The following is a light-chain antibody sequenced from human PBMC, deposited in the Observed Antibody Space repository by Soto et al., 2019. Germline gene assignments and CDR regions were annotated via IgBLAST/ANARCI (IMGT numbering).Light chain of an antibody. CDR1: QSIANK. J-gene: IGKJ1*01. Sequence: EIEMTQSPATLSVSPGERATLSCRASQSIANKLAWYQQKPGQAPRLLIYGASSRATDIPDRYSGSGSGTDFTLTISRLEPEDFAVYYCHQYGSSPATFGQGTKVDIK. V-gene: IGKV3-20*01. CDR2: GAS. CDR3: HQYGSSPAT.